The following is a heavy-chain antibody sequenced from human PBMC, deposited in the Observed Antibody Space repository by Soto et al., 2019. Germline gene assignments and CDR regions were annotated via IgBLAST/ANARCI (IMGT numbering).Heavy chain of an antibody. V-gene: IGHV2-5*01. CDR1: GFSLRTSGVG. J-gene: IGHJ5*02. Sequence: ESGPTLVNPTQTLTLTCIFSGFSLRTSGVGVGWTRQPPGKALEWLGFIYWNDDKRYSPSLKSRLTITKDTSKNQVVLTMTNMDPVDTATYYCAKSGSSGWYGWFDPWGQGTLVTVSS. CDR2: IYWNDDK. D-gene: IGHD6-19*01. CDR3: AKSGSSGWYGWFDP.